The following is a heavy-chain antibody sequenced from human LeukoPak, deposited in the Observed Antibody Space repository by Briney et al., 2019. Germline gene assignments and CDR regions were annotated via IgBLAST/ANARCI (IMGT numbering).Heavy chain of an antibody. CDR2: IWYDGSNK. Sequence: GRSLRLSCAASGVTFSSYGMHWVRQAPGKGLEWVAVIWYDGSNKYYADSVKGRFTISRDNSKNTLYLQMNSLRAEDTAVYYCARDYLDWYFDLWGRGTLVTVSS. V-gene: IGHV3-33*01. CDR3: ARDYLDWYFDL. CDR1: GVTFSSYG. J-gene: IGHJ2*01.